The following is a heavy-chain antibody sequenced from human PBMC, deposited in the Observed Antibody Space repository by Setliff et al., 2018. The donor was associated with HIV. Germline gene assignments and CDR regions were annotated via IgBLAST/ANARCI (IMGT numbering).Heavy chain of an antibody. Sequence: SETLSLTCKVSGGSFNTKRTKWGWIRQSPGKGLEWIGSIFDFGSVTYNPSLKSRPLISIDTSKTQFSLNLRSVTAADTAVYYCVRELLGSGGTVPEVNFFDSWGQGTLVTSPQ. D-gene: IGHD1-26*01. CDR2: IFDFGSV. CDR3: VRELLGSGGTVPEVNFFDS. CDR1: GGSFNTKRTK. J-gene: IGHJ5*01. V-gene: IGHV4-39*07.